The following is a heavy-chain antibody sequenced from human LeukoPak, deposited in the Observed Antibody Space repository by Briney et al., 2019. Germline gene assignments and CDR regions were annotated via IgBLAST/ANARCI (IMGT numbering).Heavy chain of an antibody. J-gene: IGHJ4*02. CDR3: ARDLPKWLRYGVPRGYFDY. V-gene: IGHV4-39*07. CDR2: IYYSVST. Sequence: PSETLSLTCTVSGCSISSSSYYWGWIRQPPGKGLEWIGSIYYSVSTYYNPYIKSRVTITVDTTKNQSSLKLSSVTAASTAVYYCARDLPKWLRYGVPRGYFDYWGQGNLVTVSS. D-gene: IGHD5-12*01. CDR1: GCSISSSSYY.